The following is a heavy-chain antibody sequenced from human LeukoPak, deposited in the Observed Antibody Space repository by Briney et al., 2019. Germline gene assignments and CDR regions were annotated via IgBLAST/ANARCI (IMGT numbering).Heavy chain of an antibody. Sequence: SETLSLTCTVSGGSISSYYWSWIRQPPGKGLEWSGYIYYSGSTNYNPSLKIRVTISVDTSKIQFSLKLSSVTAADTAVYYCARVSRVGPPVKYYFDYWGQGTLVTVSS. CDR1: GGSISSYY. CDR2: IYYSGST. D-gene: IGHD1-26*01. V-gene: IGHV4-59*12. J-gene: IGHJ4*02. CDR3: ARVSRVGPPVKYYFDY.